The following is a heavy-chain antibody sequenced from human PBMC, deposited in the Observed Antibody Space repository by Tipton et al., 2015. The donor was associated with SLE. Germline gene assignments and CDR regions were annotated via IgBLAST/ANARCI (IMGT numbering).Heavy chain of an antibody. J-gene: IGHJ4*02. CDR1: GDSVSSDRAAA. CDR3: AIELEVFDKWGMLFDH. V-gene: IGHV6-1*01. Sequence: LVKPTQTLSLTCAISGDSVSSDRAAAWNWIRQSPSRGLEWLGRTYYRSKWYTDYAESLKSRITIRPDTSKNQVSLQLNSVTPEDPAVYYCAIELEVFDKWGMLFDHWGQGTLVTVSS. D-gene: IGHD2-8*02. CDR2: TYYRSKWYT.